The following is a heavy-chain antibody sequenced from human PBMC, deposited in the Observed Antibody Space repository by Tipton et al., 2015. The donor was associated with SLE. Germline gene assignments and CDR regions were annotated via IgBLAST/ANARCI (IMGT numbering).Heavy chain of an antibody. V-gene: IGHV3-21*01. D-gene: IGHD6-6*01. CDR1: GFTFSSYS. CDR2: ISSSSSYI. J-gene: IGHJ6*02. Sequence: SLRLSFAASGFTFSSYSMNWVRQAPGKGLEWVSSISSSSSYIYYADSVKGRFTISRDNAKNSLYLQMNSLRAEDTAVYYCARDGGSSRYYGMDVWGQGTTVTVSS. CDR3: ARDGGSSRYYGMDV.